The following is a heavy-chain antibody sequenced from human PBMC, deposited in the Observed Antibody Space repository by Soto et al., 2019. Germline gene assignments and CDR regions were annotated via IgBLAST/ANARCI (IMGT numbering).Heavy chain of an antibody. J-gene: IGHJ4*02. V-gene: IGHV3-64*01. CDR3: ARDRRYYDSSGGFDY. D-gene: IGHD3-22*01. CDR1: GFTFSSYA. CDR2: ISSNGGST. Sequence: EVQLVESGGGLVQPGGSLRLSCAASGFTFSSYAMHWVRQAPGKGLEYVSAISSNGGSTYYANSVKGRFTISRDNSKNPLYLQMGSLRAEDMAVYYCARDRRYYDSSGGFDYWGQGTLVTVSS.